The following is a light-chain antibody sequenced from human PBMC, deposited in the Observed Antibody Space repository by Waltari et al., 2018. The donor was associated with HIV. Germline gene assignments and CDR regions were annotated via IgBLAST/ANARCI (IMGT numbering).Light chain of an antibody. V-gene: IGKV1-33*01. J-gene: IGKJ1*01. CDR1: HDVINY. CDR3: QQYDKLPPT. CDR2: DAS. Sequence: DIQMTQSTSSLSASVGARVTITCQASHDVINYLNWYQQKPGEAPKLLIHDASKLETGVPSRFVGSGAGTDFTFTITRLQSEDIATYYCQQYDKLPPTFGQGTNVEIK.